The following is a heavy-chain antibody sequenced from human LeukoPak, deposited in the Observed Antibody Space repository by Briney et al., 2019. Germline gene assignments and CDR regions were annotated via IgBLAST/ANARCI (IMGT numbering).Heavy chain of an antibody. J-gene: IGHJ6*02. CDR2: IYSGGST. D-gene: IGHD3-9*01. V-gene: IGHV3-66*02. CDR1: GFTVSSNY. CDR3: ARDLERLRYFAWLAPAGYYYGMDV. Sequence: PVGSLRLSCAASGFTVSSNYMSWVRQAPGKGLEWVSVIYSGGSTYYADSVKGRFTISRDNSKNTLYLQMNSLRAEDTAVYYCARDLERLRYFAWLAPAGYYYGMDVWGQGTTVTVSS.